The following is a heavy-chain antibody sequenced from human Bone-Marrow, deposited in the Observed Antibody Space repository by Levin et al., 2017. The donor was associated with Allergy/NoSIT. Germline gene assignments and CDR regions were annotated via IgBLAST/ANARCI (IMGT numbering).Heavy chain of an antibody. J-gene: IGHJ4*02. CDR3: ARGHCQQGWCLLLSPVDY. CDR2: INPNGGGT. V-gene: IGHV1-46*01. Sequence: ASVKVSCKASGYSFTSHYIHWVRQAPGEGLEWMGIINPNGGGTTYAQKFQGRVTMTRDTSTSTVYMELSSLRSDDTAVYYCARGHCQQGWCLLLSPVDYWGQGTLVTVSS. CDR1: GYSFTSHY. D-gene: IGHD2-21*01.